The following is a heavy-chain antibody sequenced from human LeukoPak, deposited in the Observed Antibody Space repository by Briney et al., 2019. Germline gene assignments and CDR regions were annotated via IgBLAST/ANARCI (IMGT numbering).Heavy chain of an antibody. V-gene: IGHV3-30*18. D-gene: IGHD3-10*01. J-gene: IGHJ4*02. CDR1: GFTFSSYA. CDR2: ISYDGSNK. Sequence: GGSLRLSCAASGFTFSSYAMSWVRQAPGKGLEWVAVISYDGSNKYYADSVKGRFTISRDNSKNTLYLQMNSLRAEDTAVYYCAKPKSTMVRGVIIPDYFDYWGQGTLVTVSS. CDR3: AKPKSTMVRGVIIPDYFDY.